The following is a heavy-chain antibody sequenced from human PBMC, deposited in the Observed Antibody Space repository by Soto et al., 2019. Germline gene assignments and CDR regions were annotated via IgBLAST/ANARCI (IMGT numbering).Heavy chain of an antibody. Sequence: QVQLVQSGHEMKKPGASVKVSCKASGYTFSNYGISWVRQAPGQGLEWMGWISGHNGQTKSAQKFWGRVTISTDPSPSTAYMELRILRSDDTAMYYCAGDGRKELWIEGLNHMDVWGQGTTVTVSS. D-gene: IGHD5-18*01. CDR1: GYTFSNYG. V-gene: IGHV1-18*01. CDR3: AGDGRKELWIEGLNHMDV. J-gene: IGHJ6*02. CDR2: ISGHNGQT.